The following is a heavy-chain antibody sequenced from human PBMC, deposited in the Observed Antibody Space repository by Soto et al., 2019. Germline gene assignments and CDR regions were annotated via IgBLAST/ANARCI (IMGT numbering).Heavy chain of an antibody. CDR2: ISYDGSSK. Sequence: LRLSCAAPGFTFSNYRMHWVRLAPGKGLEWVAAISYDGSSKQYADSVKGRFTTSRDNSKNTVYLQMNSLRAEDTAVYYCVKRYGGYEFDYWGQGTLVTVSS. J-gene: IGHJ4*02. CDR1: GFTFSNYR. D-gene: IGHD5-12*01. V-gene: IGHV3-30*18. CDR3: VKRYGGYEFDY.